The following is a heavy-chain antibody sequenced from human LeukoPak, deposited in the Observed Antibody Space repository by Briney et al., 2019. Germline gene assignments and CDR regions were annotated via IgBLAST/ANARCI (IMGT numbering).Heavy chain of an antibody. V-gene: IGHV3-21*01. CDR1: GFTFSSYS. CDR2: ISGDSRYI. CDR3: ARGRNDYGSGSYYQIYPFDY. J-gene: IGHJ4*02. D-gene: IGHD3-10*01. Sequence: GGSLRLSCAASGFTFSSYSMNWVRQAPGKGLEWVSAISGDSRYIYYADSVKGRFTISRDNAKNSLYLQMNSLRAEDTAVYYCARGRNDYGSGSYYQIYPFDYWGQGTLVTVSS.